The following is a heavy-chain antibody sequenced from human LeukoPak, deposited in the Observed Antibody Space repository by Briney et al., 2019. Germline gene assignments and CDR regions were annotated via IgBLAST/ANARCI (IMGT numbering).Heavy chain of an antibody. Sequence: GGSLRLSCAASGFTFSSYSVNWVRQAPGKGLEWVSYISSSSSTIYYADSVKGRFTISRDNAKNSLYLQMNSLRAEDTAVYYCARLPAANYYYYYYMDVWGKGTTVTVSS. CDR2: ISSSSSTI. CDR3: ARLPAANYYYYYYMDV. D-gene: IGHD2-2*01. CDR1: GFTFSSYS. V-gene: IGHV3-48*04. J-gene: IGHJ6*03.